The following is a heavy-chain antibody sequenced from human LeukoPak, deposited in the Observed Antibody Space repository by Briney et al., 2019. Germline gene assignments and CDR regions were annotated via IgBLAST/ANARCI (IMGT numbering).Heavy chain of an antibody. D-gene: IGHD3-10*01. V-gene: IGHV2-5*01. J-gene: IGHJ5*02. Sequence: SGPTLVNPTQTLTLTCTFSGFSLSTSGVGVGWIRQPPGKALEWLALIYCSDDQRYSPSLKSRLTITKDTSKHQVVLTVTSMDPVDTATYYCAHRGSGYNWFDPWGQGTLVTVSS. CDR2: IYCSDDQ. CDR1: GFSLSTSGVG. CDR3: AHRGSGYNWFDP.